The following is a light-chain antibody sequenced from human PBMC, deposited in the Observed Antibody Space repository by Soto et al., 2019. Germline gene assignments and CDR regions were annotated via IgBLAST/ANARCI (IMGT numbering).Light chain of an antibody. CDR1: SSDVGGYNY. J-gene: IGLJ3*02. CDR3: CSYTSSSTWV. CDR2: EFT. V-gene: IGLV2-14*01. Sequence: QSALTQTASVSGSPGQSITISCTGTSSDVGGYNYVSWYQQHPGKAPKLMIFEFTNRPSGVSNRFSGSKSGNTASLTISGLQAEDEADYYCCSYTSSSTWVFGGGTKLTVL.